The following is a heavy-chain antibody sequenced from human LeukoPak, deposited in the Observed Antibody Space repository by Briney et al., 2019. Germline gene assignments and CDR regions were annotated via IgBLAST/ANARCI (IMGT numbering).Heavy chain of an antibody. CDR2: IYHSGST. D-gene: IGHD3-22*01. CDR3: PRGGYYYDSSGYCSFDY. Sequence: SETLSLTCAVSGYSISSRYYWGWIRQPPGKGLELIGSIYHSGSTYYNPSLKSRVTISVDTSKNQFSLKLNSVTAADTAVYYCPRGGYYYDSSGYCSFDYWGQGTLVTVSS. V-gene: IGHV4-38-2*01. CDR1: GYSISSRYY. J-gene: IGHJ4*02.